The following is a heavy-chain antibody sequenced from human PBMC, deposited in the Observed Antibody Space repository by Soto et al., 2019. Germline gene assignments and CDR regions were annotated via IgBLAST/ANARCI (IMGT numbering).Heavy chain of an antibody. CDR2: ISAYNGNT. Sequence: ASVKVSCKASGYTFTNYGISWVRQAPGQGLEWMGWISAYNGNTNYAQNLQGRVTMTTDTSTSTAYMELRSLRSDDTDVYYCARVYVLRFLEWLIWGQGCLVAVSS. CDR3: ARVYVLRFLEWLI. V-gene: IGHV1-18*04. J-gene: IGHJ4*02. D-gene: IGHD3-3*01. CDR1: GYTFTNYG.